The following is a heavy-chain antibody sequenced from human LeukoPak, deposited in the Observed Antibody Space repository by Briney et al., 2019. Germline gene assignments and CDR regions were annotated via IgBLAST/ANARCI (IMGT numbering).Heavy chain of an antibody. Sequence: ASVKVSCKASGYTFTSYDMNWVRQATGQGLEWMGWMNPNSGNTGYAQKFQGRVTTTRNTSISTAYMELSSLRSEDTAVYYCARSVDIVATIDYWGQGTLVTVSS. V-gene: IGHV1-8*01. CDR1: GYTFTSYD. J-gene: IGHJ4*02. CDR3: ARSVDIVATIDY. D-gene: IGHD5-12*01. CDR2: MNPNSGNT.